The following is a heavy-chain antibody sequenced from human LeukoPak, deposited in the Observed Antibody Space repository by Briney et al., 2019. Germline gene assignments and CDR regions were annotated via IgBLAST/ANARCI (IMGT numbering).Heavy chain of an antibody. CDR1: GFTFSSYS. Sequence: GGSLRLSCAASGFTFSSYSMNWVRQAPGKGLEWVSSISSSSSYIYYADSVKGRFTVSRDNAKNTLYLQMNSLRAEDTAVYYCAKDPTGYCSSTSCSRNPPRWFDPWGQGTLVTVSS. V-gene: IGHV3-21*04. D-gene: IGHD2-2*03. CDR3: AKDPTGYCSSTSCSRNPPRWFDP. J-gene: IGHJ5*02. CDR2: ISSSSSYI.